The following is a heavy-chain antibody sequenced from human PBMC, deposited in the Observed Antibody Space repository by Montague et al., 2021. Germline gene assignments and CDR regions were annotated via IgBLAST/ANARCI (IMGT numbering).Heavy chain of an antibody. V-gene: IGHV4-59*11. Sequence: SETLSLTCTVSGGAIEIRYWSWIRQPPGKGLEWIGYIYYRGNTNYNPSLKNRVTISVDTSKNQFSLKLSSLTAADTAVYYCARDFHGSNGKWFDPWGQGTLVTVSS. CDR3: ARDFHGSNGKWFDP. J-gene: IGHJ5*02. D-gene: IGHD1-26*01. CDR1: GGAIEIRY. CDR2: IYYRGNT.